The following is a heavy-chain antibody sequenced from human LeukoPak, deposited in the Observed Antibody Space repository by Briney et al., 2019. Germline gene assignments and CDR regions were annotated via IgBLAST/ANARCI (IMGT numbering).Heavy chain of an antibody. CDR2: INGDGSGT. D-gene: IGHD1-26*01. V-gene: IGHV3-74*01. J-gene: IGHJ4*02. Sequence: GGSLRLSCAASGFTFSSYWMHWVRQVPGKGLVWVSRINGDGSGTSYADSVKGRFTISRDNAKNTVYLQMNGLRADDTAVYYCAGSGTYYVMSDFWGQGTLVTVSS. CDR3: AGSGTYYVMSDF. CDR1: GFTFSSYW.